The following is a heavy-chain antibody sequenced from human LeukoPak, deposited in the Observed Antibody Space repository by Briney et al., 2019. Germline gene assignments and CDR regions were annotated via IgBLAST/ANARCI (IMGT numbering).Heavy chain of an antibody. Sequence: PSETPSLTCTVSGGSISSSYYYWGWIRQPPGKGLEWIGTISYSGTTYYNPSLESRVTISVDTSRNQFSLKLTSVTAADTAVYYCARHKMGTTRLYYFDYWGQGTLVTVSS. D-gene: IGHD1-26*01. CDR1: GGSISSSYYY. V-gene: IGHV4-39*01. CDR3: ARHKMGTTRLYYFDY. CDR2: ISYSGTT. J-gene: IGHJ4*02.